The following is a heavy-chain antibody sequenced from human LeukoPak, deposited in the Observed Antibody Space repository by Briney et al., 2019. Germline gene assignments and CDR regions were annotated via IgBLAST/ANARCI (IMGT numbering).Heavy chain of an antibody. D-gene: IGHD4-17*01. CDR3: ARVFDYGDYTGRHDAFDI. CDR2: IKQDGSEK. Sequence: PGGSLRLSCAASGFTFSSYWMSWVRQAPGKGLEWVANIKQDGSEKYYVDSVKGRFTISRDNVKNSLYLQMNSLRAEDTALYYCARVFDYGDYTGRHDAFDIWGQGTMVTVSS. J-gene: IGHJ3*02. CDR1: GFTFSSYW. V-gene: IGHV3-7*03.